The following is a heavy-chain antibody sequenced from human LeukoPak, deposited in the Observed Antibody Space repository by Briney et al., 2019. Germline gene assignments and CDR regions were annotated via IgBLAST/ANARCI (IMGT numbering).Heavy chain of an antibody. Sequence: SETLSLTCAVYGGSFSGYYWSWIRQPPGKGLEWIGEINHSGSTNYNPSLKSRVTISVDTSKNQFSLKLSSVTAADTAVYYCARGGSVPAGYYYYYYYMDVWGKGTTATVSS. CDR2: INHSGST. V-gene: IGHV4-34*01. CDR3: ARGGSVPAGYYYYYYYMDV. J-gene: IGHJ6*03. D-gene: IGHD2-2*01. CDR1: GGSFSGYY.